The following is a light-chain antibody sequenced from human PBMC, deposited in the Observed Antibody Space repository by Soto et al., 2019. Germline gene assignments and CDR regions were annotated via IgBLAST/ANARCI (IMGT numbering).Light chain of an antibody. CDR1: QSVSSD. J-gene: IGKJ4*01. Sequence: EIVMTQSPATLSVSPGERATLSCRASQSVSSDLAWYQQRPGQAPRLLIYGASTRATGIPARFSGSGSGTEFTLTISSLQSEDFAVYYCQHYNNWPLTFGGGTEVEIK. CDR3: QHYNNWPLT. CDR2: GAS. V-gene: IGKV3-15*01.